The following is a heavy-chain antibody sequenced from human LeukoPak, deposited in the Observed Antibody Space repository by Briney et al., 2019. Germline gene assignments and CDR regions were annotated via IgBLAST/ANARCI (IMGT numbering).Heavy chain of an antibody. Sequence: SQTLSLTCAISGDSVSSNSAAWNWITQSPSRGLEWLVRTGYRSKWYNDYAVSVKSRVTINPDTSKNQFSLQLNSVTPEDTAVYYCARDRATGTTGFDYWGQGILVTVSS. CDR3: ARDRATGTTGFDY. CDR2: TGYRSKWYN. J-gene: IGHJ4*02. V-gene: IGHV6-1*01. D-gene: IGHD1-1*01. CDR1: GDSVSSNSAA.